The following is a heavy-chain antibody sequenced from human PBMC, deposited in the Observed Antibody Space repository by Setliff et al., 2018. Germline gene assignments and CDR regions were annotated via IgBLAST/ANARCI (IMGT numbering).Heavy chain of an antibody. D-gene: IGHD6-19*01. V-gene: IGHV1-69*05. CDR2: IVPIYGPA. J-gene: IGHJ3*01. CDR3: VKASVWLVDANCGAFDV. CDR1: GDSFNNYA. Sequence: GASVKVSCKASGDSFNNYAISWVRQAPGQGLEWIGGIVPIYGPAKYAQKFQGRVEITTDESTNTAYMELRSLTSDDTAMYYCVKASVWLVDANCGAFDVWGQGTVVTVSS.